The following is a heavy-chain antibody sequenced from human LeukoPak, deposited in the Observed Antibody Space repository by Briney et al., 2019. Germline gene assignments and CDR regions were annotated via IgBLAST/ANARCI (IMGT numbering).Heavy chain of an antibody. D-gene: IGHD3-10*01. CDR2: MEISGST. Sequence: SETLSLTCTVSGFPISSSDYFWSWVRQPAGKGLEWIGRMEISGSTNYNPSLRGRVTLSLDTSKNQFSLKLSSMTAADTAVYYCARHGGSGLDWFDPWGQGTLVTVSS. CDR3: ARHGGSGLDWFDP. CDR1: GFPISSSDYF. J-gene: IGHJ5*02. V-gene: IGHV4-61*02.